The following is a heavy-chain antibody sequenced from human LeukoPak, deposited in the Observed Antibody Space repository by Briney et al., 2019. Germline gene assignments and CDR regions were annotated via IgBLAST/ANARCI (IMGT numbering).Heavy chain of an antibody. Sequence: GESLKISCKASEYSFTNNWIGWVRQMPGKGLEWMGIIYPGDSDTRYRPSFEGQVTISADKSTSTAYLQWSSLKASDTAMYYCATGDRYWGQGTLVTVSS. CDR1: EYSFTNNW. CDR3: ATGDRY. J-gene: IGHJ4*02. CDR2: IYPGDSDT. D-gene: IGHD2-21*01. V-gene: IGHV5-51*01.